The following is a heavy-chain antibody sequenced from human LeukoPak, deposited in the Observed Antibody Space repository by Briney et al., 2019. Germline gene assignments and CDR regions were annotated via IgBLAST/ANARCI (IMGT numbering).Heavy chain of an antibody. V-gene: IGHV4-34*01. CDR3: ARGAALDI. Sequence: SETLSLTCTVSGGSISSYYWSWIRQPPGKGLEWIGEINHSGSTNYNPSLKSRVTISVDTSKNQFSLKLSSVTAADTAVYYCARGAALDIWGQGTMVTVSS. J-gene: IGHJ3*02. CDR2: INHSGST. CDR1: GGSISSYY.